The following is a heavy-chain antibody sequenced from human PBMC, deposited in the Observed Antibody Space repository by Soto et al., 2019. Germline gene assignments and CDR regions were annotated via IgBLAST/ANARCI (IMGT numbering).Heavy chain of an antibody. V-gene: IGHV3-48*03. D-gene: IGHD6-6*01. CDR3: ARDLRAARPPFYYYYGMDV. Sequence: GGSLRLSCAASGFTFSSYEMNWVRQAPGKGLDWVSYISSSGSTIYYADSVKGRFTISRDNAKNSLYLQMNSLRAEDTAVYYCARDLRAARPPFYYYYGMDVWGQGTTVTVSS. CDR2: ISSSGSTI. J-gene: IGHJ6*02. CDR1: GFTFSSYE.